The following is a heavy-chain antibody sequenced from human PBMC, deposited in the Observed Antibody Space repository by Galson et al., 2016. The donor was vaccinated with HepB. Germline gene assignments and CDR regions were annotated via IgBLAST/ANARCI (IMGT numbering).Heavy chain of an antibody. D-gene: IGHD3-10*01. Sequence: SLRLSCAASGFTFSIYSMNWVRQAPGKGLEWVAVISYDGSNKFYADSVKGRFTISRDNSKNTLYLQMNSLRAEDTAVYYCAKDRTPFAFLWFGEFDYWGQGTLVTASS. CDR1: GFTFSIYS. CDR3: AKDRTPFAFLWFGEFDY. J-gene: IGHJ4*02. V-gene: IGHV3-30*18. CDR2: ISYDGSNK.